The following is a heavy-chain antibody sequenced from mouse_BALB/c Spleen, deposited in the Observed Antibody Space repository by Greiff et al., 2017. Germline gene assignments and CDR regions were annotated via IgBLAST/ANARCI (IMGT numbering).Heavy chain of an antibody. Sequence: QVQLQQPGAELVKPGAPVKLSCKASGYTFTSYWMNWVKQRPGRGLEWIGRIDPSDSETHYNQKFKDKATLTVDKPSSTAYIQLSSLTSEDSAVYYCARNYGNYFDYWGQGTTLTVSS. D-gene: IGHD2-1*01. CDR2: IDPSDSET. CDR1: GYTFTSYW. J-gene: IGHJ2*01. CDR3: ARNYGNYFDY. V-gene: IGHV1-69*02.